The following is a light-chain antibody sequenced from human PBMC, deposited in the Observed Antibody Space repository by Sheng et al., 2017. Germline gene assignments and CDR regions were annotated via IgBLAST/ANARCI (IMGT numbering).Light chain of an antibody. CDR1: TGAVTSGYY. V-gene: IGLV7-43*01. CDR2: GTS. Sequence: QTVVTQEPSLTVSPGGTVTLTCASTTGAVTSGYYPNWFQQKPGQAPRALIYGTSNKQSWTPARFSGSLLGGKAVLTLSGVQPEDEAEYYCLLYYGGAWVFGGGTNLTVL. CDR3: LLYYGGAWV. J-gene: IGLJ3*02.